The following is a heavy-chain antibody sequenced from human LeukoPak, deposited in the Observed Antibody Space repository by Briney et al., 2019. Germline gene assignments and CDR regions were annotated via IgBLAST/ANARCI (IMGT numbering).Heavy chain of an antibody. CDR3: ARASDYVWGSYYGMDV. V-gene: IGHV3-33*01. J-gene: IGHJ6*02. D-gene: IGHD3-16*01. CDR2: IWYDGSNK. Sequence: PGGSLRLSCAASGITFSSYGMHWVRQAPGKGLEWVAVIWYDGSNKYYADSVKGRFTISRDNSKNTLYLQMNSLRAEDTAVYYCARASDYVWGSYYGMDVWGQGTTVTVSS. CDR1: GITFSSYG.